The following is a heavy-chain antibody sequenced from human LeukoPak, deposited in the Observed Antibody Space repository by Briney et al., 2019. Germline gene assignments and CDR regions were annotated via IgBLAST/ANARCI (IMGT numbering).Heavy chain of an antibody. J-gene: IGHJ6*02. CDR3: AKYKGAALYYHYGLDV. D-gene: IGHD1-14*01. CDR2: IKQDGSEK. CDR1: GFTFSSYW. Sequence: GGSLRPSCAASGFTFSSYWMSWVRQAPGKGLEWVANIKQDGSEKYYVDSVKGRFTVSRDNSENTLYLQVNSLRDEDTAVYYCAKYKGAALYYHYGLDVWGPGTMVIVSS. V-gene: IGHV3-7*01.